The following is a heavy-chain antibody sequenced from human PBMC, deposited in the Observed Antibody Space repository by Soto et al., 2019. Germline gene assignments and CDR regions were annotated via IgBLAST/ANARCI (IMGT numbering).Heavy chain of an antibody. V-gene: IGHV4-31*03. CDR3: ARDSVTAPGDYYYYYGMDV. D-gene: IGHD2-21*02. Sequence: SETLSLTCTVSGGSISSGGYYWGWIRQHPGKGLEWIGYIYYSGSTYYNPSLKSRVTISVDTSKNQFSLKLSSVTAADTAVYYCARDSVTAPGDYYYYYGMDVWGQGTTVTVSS. CDR2: IYYSGST. CDR1: GGSISSGGYY. J-gene: IGHJ6*02.